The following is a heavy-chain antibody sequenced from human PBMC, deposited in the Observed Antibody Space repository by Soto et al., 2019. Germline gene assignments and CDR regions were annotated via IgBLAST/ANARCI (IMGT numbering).Heavy chain of an antibody. Sequence: EVQLVESGGGLVQSGRSLRLSCAASGFTFDDYAMHWVRQAPGKGLEWVSRISWNSGSIGYADSVKGRFTISRDNAKNSLYLQIDSLSAEDTALYYCAKDSLDGGYCSGGSCSMIDYWGQGTLVTVSS. CDR1: GFTFDDYA. D-gene: IGHD2-15*01. J-gene: IGHJ4*02. V-gene: IGHV3-9*01. CDR3: AKDSLDGGYCSGGSCSMIDY. CDR2: ISWNSGSI.